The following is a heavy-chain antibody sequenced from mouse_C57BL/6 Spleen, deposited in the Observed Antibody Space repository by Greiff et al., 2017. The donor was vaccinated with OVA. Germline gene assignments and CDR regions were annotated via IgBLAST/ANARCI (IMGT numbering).Heavy chain of an antibody. CDR2: IWSGGST. D-gene: IGHD1-1*01. CDR1: GFSLTSYG. CDR3: ARRELLLRYAMDY. Sequence: QVQLQQSGPGLVQPSQSLSITCTVSGFSLTSYGVHWVRQSPGKGLEWLGVIWSGGSTDYNAAFISRLSISKDNSKSQVFFKMNRLQADDAAIYCCARRELLLRYAMDYWGQGTSVTVSA. J-gene: IGHJ4*01. V-gene: IGHV2-2*01.